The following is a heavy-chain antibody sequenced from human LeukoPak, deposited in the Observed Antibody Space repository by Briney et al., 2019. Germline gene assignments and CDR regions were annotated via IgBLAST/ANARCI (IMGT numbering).Heavy chain of an antibody. D-gene: IGHD5-12*01. CDR3: AKDPLIVATSGLRSYFDY. Sequence: GGSLRLSCAASGFTFSSYGMHWVRQAPGKGLEWVAFIRCDGSNKYYADSVKGRFTISRDNSKNTLYLQMNSLRAEDTAVYYCAKDPLIVATSGLRSYFDYWGQGTLVTVSS. J-gene: IGHJ4*02. CDR2: IRCDGSNK. CDR1: GFTFSSYG. V-gene: IGHV3-30*02.